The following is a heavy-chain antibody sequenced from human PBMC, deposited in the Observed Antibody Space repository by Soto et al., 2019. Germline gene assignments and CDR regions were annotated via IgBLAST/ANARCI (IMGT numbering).Heavy chain of an antibody. J-gene: IGHJ5*02. V-gene: IGHV4-31*03. CDR3: ARVGGINWFDP. CDR2: IYYSGST. CDR1: GGSISSGGYY. D-gene: IGHD3-16*01. Sequence: QVQLQESGPGLVKPSQTLSITCTVSGGSISSGGYYWRWIRQHPGKGLEWIGYIYYSGSTHYNPSLKCRVTISVDTSKNQFSLKLSSVTAADTAVYSCARVGGINWFDPWGQGTLVTVSS.